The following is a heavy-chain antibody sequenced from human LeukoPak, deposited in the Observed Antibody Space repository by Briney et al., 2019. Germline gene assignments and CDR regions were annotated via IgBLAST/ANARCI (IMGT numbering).Heavy chain of an antibody. V-gene: IGHV1-2*02. CDR3: ARGFYGDYDY. CDR1: GYTFTVYY. CDR2: INPNSGGT. D-gene: IGHD4-17*01. Sequence: GASVNVSFKACGYTFTVYYIHWVRQAPAQGLEWMGWINPNSGGTTYANQFQGRLTMTRVTSISTPYIEKIRLITDDTAVLYYARGFYGDYDYWSQGILVTVSS. J-gene: IGHJ4*02.